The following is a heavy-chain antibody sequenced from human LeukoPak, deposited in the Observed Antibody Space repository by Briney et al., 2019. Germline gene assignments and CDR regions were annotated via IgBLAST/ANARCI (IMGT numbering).Heavy chain of an antibody. V-gene: IGHV3-53*01. J-gene: IGHJ4*02. Sequence: PGGSLRLSCAASGFTVSSSHMSWVRQAPGKGLEWVSVIYSGGSTSSADSVKGRFTISRDNSKNPLYLQMNNLRAEDTAVYYCARSYYFDGSGFYDYWGQGNLVTVSS. D-gene: IGHD3-22*01. CDR2: IYSGGST. CDR1: GFTVSSSH. CDR3: ARSYYFDGSGFYDY.